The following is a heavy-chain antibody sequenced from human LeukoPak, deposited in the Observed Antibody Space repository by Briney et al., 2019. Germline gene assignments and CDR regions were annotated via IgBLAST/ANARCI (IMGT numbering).Heavy chain of an antibody. CDR1: GFTFSNYA. CDR3: AKVVTGINGDYA. J-gene: IGHJ5*02. Sequence: GGSLRLSCAASGFTFSNYAMNWVRQAPGKGLERVSAISGSASSTYYADPVKGRFTISRDNSKNTKTLYLQMNSLRAEDTAVYYCAKVVTGINGDYAWGQGTLVTVSS. CDR2: ISGSASST. V-gene: IGHV3-23*01. D-gene: IGHD4-17*01.